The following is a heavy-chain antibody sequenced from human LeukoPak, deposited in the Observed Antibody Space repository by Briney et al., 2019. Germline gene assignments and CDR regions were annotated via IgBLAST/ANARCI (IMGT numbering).Heavy chain of an antibody. CDR3: TRLGATSDY. J-gene: IGHJ4*02. D-gene: IGHD1-26*01. V-gene: IGHV3-73*01. Sequence: GGSLRLSCAAPGFTFSGSAMHWVRQASGKGLEWVGRIRSKANSYATAYAASVKGRFTISRDDSKNTAYLQMNSLKTEDTAVYYCTRLGATSDYWGQGTLVTVSS. CDR1: GFTFSGSA. CDR2: IRSKANSYAT.